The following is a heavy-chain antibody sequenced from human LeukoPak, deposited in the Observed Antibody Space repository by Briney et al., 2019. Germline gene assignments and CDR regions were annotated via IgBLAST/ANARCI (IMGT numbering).Heavy chain of an antibody. J-gene: IGHJ4*02. V-gene: IGHV1-18*01. Sequence: GASVKVSCKASGYTFTSYGISWVRQAPGQGLEWMGWISAYNGHTNYGQKFQDRIAMTADTSTTTAFMELWSLRSDDTAMYFCARDSPRPEWLQEYYFDSWGQGTLVTVSS. D-gene: IGHD5-12*01. CDR3: ARDSPRPEWLQEYYFDS. CDR1: GYTFTSYG. CDR2: ISAYNGHT.